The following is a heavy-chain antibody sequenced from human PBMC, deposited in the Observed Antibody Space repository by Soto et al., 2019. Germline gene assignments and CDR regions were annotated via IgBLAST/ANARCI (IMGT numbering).Heavy chain of an antibody. CDR1: GFSLSTDGVG. CDR3: ARRRQAFSPYYMDV. V-gene: IGHV2-5*01. Sequence: QITLKESGPTLVKATQTLTLTCTFSGFSLSTDGVGVGWIRQPPGKALEWLAVIYWNDAKHYSPSLKSRLTITKYTPKKQVVLTMANMDPVDTATYYCARRRQAFSPYYMDVWGEGATVTVSS. CDR2: IYWNDAK. D-gene: IGHD3-3*02. J-gene: IGHJ6*03.